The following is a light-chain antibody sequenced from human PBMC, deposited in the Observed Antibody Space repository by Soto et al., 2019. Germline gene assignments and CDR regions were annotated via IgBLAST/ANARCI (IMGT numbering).Light chain of an antibody. V-gene: IGLV4-69*01. J-gene: IGLJ2*01. Sequence: QSVLTQSPSASASLGASVKLTCTLSSGHSTYAIAWHQQQPEKGPRYLMKVNSDGSHSKGDGIPDRFSGFSSGAERYLTISSLQSEDEADYYCQTWTTGFSVVFGGGTKVTVL. CDR1: SGHSTYA. CDR2: VNSDGSH. CDR3: QTWTTGFSVV.